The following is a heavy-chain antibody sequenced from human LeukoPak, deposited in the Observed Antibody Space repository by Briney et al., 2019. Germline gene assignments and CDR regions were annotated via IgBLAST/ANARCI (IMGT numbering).Heavy chain of an antibody. CDR2: IYGGGST. J-gene: IGHJ4*02. D-gene: IGHD1-26*01. Sequence: PGGSLRLSCTASGFTFSTYAMSWVRQAPGKGLDWVSVIYGGGSTHYADSVKGRFTISRDNSKNTLYLQMNSLRAEDTAVYYCKWEPKYWGQGTMVTVSS. V-gene: IGHV3-66*01. CDR3: KWEPKY. CDR1: GFTFSTYA.